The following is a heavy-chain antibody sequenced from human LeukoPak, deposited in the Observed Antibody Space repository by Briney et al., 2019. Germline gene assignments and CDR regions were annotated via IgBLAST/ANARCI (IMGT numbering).Heavy chain of an antibody. J-gene: IGHJ5*02. CDR1: GFTFSSYG. CDR2: IIGSGGST. CDR3: AKGGDYFLDWFDP. D-gene: IGHD4-17*01. V-gene: IGHV3-23*01. Sequence: GGSLRLSCAASGFTFSSYGMSCVRQAPGKGLEWVSAIIGSGGSTYYADSVKGRFTISRNNSKNTLYLQMTSLRAEDTAVYYCAKGGDYFLDWFDPWGQGTLVTVSS.